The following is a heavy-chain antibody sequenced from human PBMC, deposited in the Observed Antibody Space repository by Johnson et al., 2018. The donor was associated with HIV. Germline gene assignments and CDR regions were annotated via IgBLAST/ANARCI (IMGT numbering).Heavy chain of an antibody. CDR3: ARGTPWDAFDI. CDR2: ISWDGGST. V-gene: IGHV3-43D*03. CDR1: GFTFDDYA. J-gene: IGHJ3*02. Sequence: EVQLVESGGVVVQPGGSLRLSCAASGFTFDDYAMHWVRQAPGKGLEWVSLISWDGGSTYYADSVKGRFTISRDNSKNSLYLQMNSLRAEDTAVYYCARGTPWDAFDIWGQGTMVTVSS.